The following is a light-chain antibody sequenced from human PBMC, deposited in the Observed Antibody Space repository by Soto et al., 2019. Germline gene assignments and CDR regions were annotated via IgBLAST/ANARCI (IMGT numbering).Light chain of an antibody. J-gene: IGLJ3*02. CDR1: SGDIGAYNY. V-gene: IGLV2-11*01. CDR2: DVN. Sequence: QSVLTQLRSVSASPGQSDNFSCTGTSGDIGAYNYGSWYQFHPGKAPKMIIYDVNKRPSGVADRFSGSKSGNTASLTISWLQAEDEADDYCCSYAHTSRVFGGGTKVTVL. CDR3: CSYAHTSRV.